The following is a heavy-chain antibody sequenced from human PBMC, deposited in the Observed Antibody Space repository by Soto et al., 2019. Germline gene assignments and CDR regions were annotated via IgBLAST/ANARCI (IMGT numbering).Heavy chain of an antibody. J-gene: IGHJ3*02. CDR2: IIPIFGTA. CDR3: ARCRPIAAAELGAFDI. Sequence: QVQLVQSGAEVKKPGSSVKVSCKASGGTFSSYAISWVRQAPGQGLEWMGGIIPIFGTANYAQKFQGRVTITADESTSTAYMELSSLRSEDTAVYYCARCRPIAAAELGAFDIWGQGTMVTVSS. V-gene: IGHV1-69*12. CDR1: GGTFSSYA. D-gene: IGHD6-13*01.